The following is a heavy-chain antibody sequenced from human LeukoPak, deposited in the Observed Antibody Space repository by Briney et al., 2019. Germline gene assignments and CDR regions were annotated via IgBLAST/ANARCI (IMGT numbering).Heavy chain of an antibody. CDR1: GGSISSYY. Sequence: PSETLSLTCTVSGGSISSYYWSWIRQPPGKGLEWIGYIYYSGSTNYNPSLKSRVTISVDTSKNQFSLKLSSVTAADTAVYYCARDGVGYYDILTGYYDHYFDYWGQGTLVTVSS. CDR3: ARDGVGYYDILTGYYDHYFDY. J-gene: IGHJ4*02. D-gene: IGHD3-9*01. CDR2: IYYSGST. V-gene: IGHV4-59*01.